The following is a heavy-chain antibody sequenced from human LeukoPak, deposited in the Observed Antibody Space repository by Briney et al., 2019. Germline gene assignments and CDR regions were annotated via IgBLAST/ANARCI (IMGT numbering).Heavy chain of an antibody. CDR2: INHSGST. CDR1: GGSFRGYY. D-gene: IGHD3-16*01. V-gene: IGHV4-34*01. J-gene: IGHJ5*02. CDR3: ARALEKYYDYVWGSYSSWFDP. Sequence: SETLSLTCAVYGGSFRGYYWSWIRQPPGKGLEWIGEINHSGSTNYNPSLKSRVTISVDTSKNQFSLKLSSVTAADTAVYYCARALEKYYDYVWGSYSSWFDPWGQGTLVTVSS.